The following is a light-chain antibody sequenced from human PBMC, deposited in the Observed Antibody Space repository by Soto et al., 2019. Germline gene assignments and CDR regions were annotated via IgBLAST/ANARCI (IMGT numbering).Light chain of an antibody. CDR3: CSYAGSYVV. CDR1: SSDVGGHSY. J-gene: IGLJ2*01. V-gene: IGLV2-11*01. CDR2: DFT. Sequence: QSVLTQPRSVPGSPGQSVAISCTGTSSDVGGHSYVSWYQHHPGKAPKLMIYDFTKRPSGVPDRLSGSKSGNTASLTISGLQAEDEGDYYCCSYAGSYVVFGGGTQLTVL.